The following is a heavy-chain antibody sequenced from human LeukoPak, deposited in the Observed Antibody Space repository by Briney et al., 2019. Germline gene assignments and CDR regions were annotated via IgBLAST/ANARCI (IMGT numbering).Heavy chain of an antibody. Sequence: GGSLRLSCAASGFTFSSYSMNWVRQAPGKGLEWVSYISCSSSTIYYADSVKGRFTISRDNAKNSLYLQMNSLRAEDTAVYYCARYPYDYVWGSYRSEYFDYWGQGTLVTVSS. J-gene: IGHJ4*02. V-gene: IGHV3-48*04. D-gene: IGHD3-16*02. CDR3: ARYPYDYVWGSYRSEYFDY. CDR2: ISCSSSTI. CDR1: GFTFSSYS.